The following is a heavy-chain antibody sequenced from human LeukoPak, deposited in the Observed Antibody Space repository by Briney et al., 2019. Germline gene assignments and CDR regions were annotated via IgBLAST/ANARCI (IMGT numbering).Heavy chain of an antibody. CDR3: ARGQGIVVRNPPRWFDP. J-gene: IGHJ5*02. CDR1: GGSFSGYY. D-gene: IGHD3-22*01. V-gene: IGHV4-34*01. Sequence: PSETLSLTCAVYGGSFSGYYCSWIRQPPGKGLEWIGAINHSGSTNYNPSLKSRVTISVDTSKNQFSLKLSSVTAADTAVYYCARGQGIVVRNPPRWFDPWGQGTLVTVSS. CDR2: INHSGST.